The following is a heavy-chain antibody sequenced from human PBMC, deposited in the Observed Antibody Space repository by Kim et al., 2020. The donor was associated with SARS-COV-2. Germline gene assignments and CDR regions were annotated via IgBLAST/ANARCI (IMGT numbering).Heavy chain of an antibody. CDR3: ARTSSGHRGYFDY. D-gene: IGHD3-22*01. Sequence: YYADTVKGRFTISRDNSKNTLYLQMNSLRAEDTAVYYCARTSSGHRGYFDYWGQGTLVTVSS. J-gene: IGHJ4*02. V-gene: IGHV3-33*01.